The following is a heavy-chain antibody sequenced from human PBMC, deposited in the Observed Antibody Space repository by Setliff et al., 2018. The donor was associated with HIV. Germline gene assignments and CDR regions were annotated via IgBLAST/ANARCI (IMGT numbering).Heavy chain of an antibody. CDR3: ARVNPALGCSSTSCTYYFDY. CDR1: GGSFSGYY. V-gene: IGHV4-34*01. J-gene: IGHJ4*02. CDR2: INHSGST. Sequence: SETLSLTCAVYGGSFSGYYWSWIRQPPGKGLEWIGEINHSGSTNYNPSLKSRVTISVETSKNQFSLKLTSVPAADTAVYYCARVNPALGCSSTSCTYYFDYWGQGALVTVSS. D-gene: IGHD2-2*01.